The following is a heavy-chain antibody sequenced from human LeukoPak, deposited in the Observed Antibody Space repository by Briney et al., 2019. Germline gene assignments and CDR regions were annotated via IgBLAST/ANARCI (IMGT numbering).Heavy chain of an antibody. D-gene: IGHD1-26*01. Sequence: AGGSLRLSCAASGFTFSDYYMSWIRQAPGKGLEWVSYISSSGSTIYYADSVKGRFTISRDNAKNSLYLQMNSLRAEDTAVYYCASAPEGSANWFDPWGQGTLVTVSS. CDR3: ASAPEGSANWFDP. V-gene: IGHV3-11*01. CDR1: GFTFSDYY. CDR2: ISSSGSTI. J-gene: IGHJ5*02.